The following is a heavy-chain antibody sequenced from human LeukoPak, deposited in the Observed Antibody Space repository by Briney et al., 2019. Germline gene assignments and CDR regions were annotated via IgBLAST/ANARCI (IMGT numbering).Heavy chain of an antibody. V-gene: IGHV4-38-2*02. J-gene: IGHJ4*02. Sequence: SETLSLTCAVSGYSISSGYYWGWIRQPPGKGLEWIGSIYHSGSTYYNPSLKSRVTISVDTSKNQFSLKLSSVTAADTAVYYCARDRYSTIFGGWGQGTLVTVSS. CDR2: IYHSGST. CDR1: GYSISSGYY. D-gene: IGHD3-3*01. CDR3: ARDRYSTIFGG.